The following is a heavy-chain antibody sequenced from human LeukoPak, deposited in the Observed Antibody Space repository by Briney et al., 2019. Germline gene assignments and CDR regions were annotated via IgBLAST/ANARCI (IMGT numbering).Heavy chain of an antibody. D-gene: IGHD4-23*01. CDR3: LRERLVKNWFDP. V-gene: IGHV1-46*01. CDR2: INPSGGST. J-gene: IGHJ5*02. Sequence: ASVKVSCKASGYTFTGYYMHWVRQAPGQGLEWMGIINPSGGSTSYAQKFQGRVTMTRDTSTSTVYMELSSLRSEDTAVYYCLRERLVKNWFDPWGQGTLVTVSS. CDR1: GYTFTGYY.